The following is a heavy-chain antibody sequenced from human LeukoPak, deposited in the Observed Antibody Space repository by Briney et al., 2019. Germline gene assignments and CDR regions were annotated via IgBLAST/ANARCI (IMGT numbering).Heavy chain of an antibody. CDR2: MNPNSGNT. V-gene: IGHV1-8*01. Sequence: GASVKVSCKASGYTFTSYDINWVRQATGQGLEWMGWMNPNSGNTGYAQKFQGRVTMTRNTSISTAYMELSSLRSEDTAVYYCAREGTGSSWDYYYYYMDVWGKGTTVTVSS. CDR3: AREGTGSSWDYYYYYMDV. CDR1: GYTFTSYD. D-gene: IGHD6-13*01. J-gene: IGHJ6*03.